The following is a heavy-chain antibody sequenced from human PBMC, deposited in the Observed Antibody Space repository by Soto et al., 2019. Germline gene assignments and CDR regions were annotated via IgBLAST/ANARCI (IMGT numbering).Heavy chain of an antibody. V-gene: IGHV4-59*08. CDR2: IYYSGST. CDR1: GGSISSYY. Sequence: SETLSLTCTVSGGSISSYYWSWIRQPPGKGLEWIGYIYYSGSTNYNPSLKSRVTISVDTSKNQFSLRLSSVPAADTAVYYCARRDFYGGNFDLWGRGTLVTVSS. CDR3: ARRDFYGGNFDL. J-gene: IGHJ2*01. D-gene: IGHD3-16*01.